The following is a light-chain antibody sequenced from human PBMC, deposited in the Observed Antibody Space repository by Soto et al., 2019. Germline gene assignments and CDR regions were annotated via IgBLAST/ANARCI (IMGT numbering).Light chain of an antibody. J-gene: IGLJ3*02. CDR3: LCSYSGANFMV. V-gene: IGLV7-46*01. CDR2: DTS. Sequence: QAVVTQEPSLTVSPGGTVTLTCGSSTGAVTSGHYPYWFQQKPGQAPRTLIYDTSNKHSWTPSRFSGSLLGSKGALTLSGAHPEGDADYYCLCSYSGANFMVFGGGTNLTVL. CDR1: TGAVTSGHY.